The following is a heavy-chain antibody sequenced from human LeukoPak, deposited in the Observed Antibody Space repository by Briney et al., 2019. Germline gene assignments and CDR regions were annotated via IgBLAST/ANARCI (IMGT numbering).Heavy chain of an antibody. J-gene: IGHJ5*02. D-gene: IGHD1-26*01. Sequence: GVSLRLSCAASGFTFSSYGMSWVRQAPGKGLEWVSAISGSGGSTYYADSVKGRFTISRDNSKNTLYLQMNSLIAEDTAVYYCARELNGAFDPWGQGTLVTVSS. V-gene: IGHV3-23*01. CDR1: GFTFSSYG. CDR2: ISGSGGST. CDR3: ARELNGAFDP.